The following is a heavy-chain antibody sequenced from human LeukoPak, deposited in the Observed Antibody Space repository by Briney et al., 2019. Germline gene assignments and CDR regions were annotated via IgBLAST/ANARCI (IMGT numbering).Heavy chain of an antibody. J-gene: IGHJ4*02. D-gene: IGHD6-13*01. Sequence: GGSLRLSCAASGFTFSSYSMNWVRQAPGKGLEWVSYISSSSSTIYYADSVKGRFTISRDNAKNSLYLQMNSLRAEDTAVYYCAKLQWGIGSWYDYWGQGTLVTVSS. CDR2: ISSSSSTI. CDR3: AKLQWGIGSWYDY. V-gene: IGHV3-48*04. CDR1: GFTFSSYS.